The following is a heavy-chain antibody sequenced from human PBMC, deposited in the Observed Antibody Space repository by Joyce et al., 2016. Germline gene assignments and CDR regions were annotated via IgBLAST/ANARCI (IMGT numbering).Heavy chain of an antibody. D-gene: IGHD2/OR15-2a*01. J-gene: IGHJ3*02. CDR3: ARNRGWFKYDT. Sequence: EVQLVESGGGFVPPGGSLRLSCAASGFTFSAEWMDWVRQTPGKGLEWVANINPDGSEKYYVASVKGRFTISRDNAKNTLDLQMNSLRVEDTAVYFCARNRGWFKYDTWGQGTKVTVSS. CDR2: INPDGSEK. V-gene: IGHV3-7*04. CDR1: GFTFSAEW.